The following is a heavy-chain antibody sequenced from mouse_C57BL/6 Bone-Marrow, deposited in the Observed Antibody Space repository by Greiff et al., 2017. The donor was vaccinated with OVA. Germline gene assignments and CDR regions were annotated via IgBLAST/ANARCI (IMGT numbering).Heavy chain of an antibody. Sequence: QVQLKQPGAELVRPGTSVKLSCKASGYTFTSYWMHWVKQRPGQGLEWIGVIDPSDSYTNYNQKFKGKATLTVDTSSSTAYMQLSSLTSEDSAVYYCARLGAQDWFAYWGQGTLVTVSA. CDR1: GYTFTSYW. CDR3: ARLGAQDWFAY. V-gene: IGHV1-59*01. D-gene: IGHD3-2*02. CDR2: IDPSDSYT. J-gene: IGHJ3*01.